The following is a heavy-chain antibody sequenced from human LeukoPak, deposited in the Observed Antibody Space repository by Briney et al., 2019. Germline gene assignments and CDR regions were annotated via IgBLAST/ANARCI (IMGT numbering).Heavy chain of an antibody. CDR2: IGSSSTYI. D-gene: IGHD2-15*01. CDR3: ARDLVYCSGGSCYQRAFDY. J-gene: IGHJ4*02. Sequence: GGSLRLSCAASGFTFSSYSLNWVRQAPGKGLEWVSSIGSSSTYIFYADSVKGRFTISRDNAKNSLYLQMNSLRVEGSAVYYCARDLVYCSGGSCYQRAFDYWGQGTLVTVSS. V-gene: IGHV3-21*01. CDR1: GFTFSSYS.